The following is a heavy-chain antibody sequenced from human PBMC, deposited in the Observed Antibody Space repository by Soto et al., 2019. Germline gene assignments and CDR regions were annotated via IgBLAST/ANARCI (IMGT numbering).Heavy chain of an antibody. CDR2: IYYSGST. J-gene: IGHJ4*02. D-gene: IGHD5-12*01. CDR3: GSRDGYKSPNLIDC. CDR1: GGSISSSSYY. Sequence: QLQLQESGPGLVKPSETLSLTCTVSGGSISSSSYYWGWIRQPPGKGLEWIGSIYYSGSTYYNPSLKSRVTISVDTSKNQFSLKLSSVTAADTAVDYCGSRDGYKSPNLIDCWGQGTLVTVSS. V-gene: IGHV4-39*01.